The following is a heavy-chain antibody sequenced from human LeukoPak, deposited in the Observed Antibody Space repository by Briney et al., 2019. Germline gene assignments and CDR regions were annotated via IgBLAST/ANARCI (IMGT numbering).Heavy chain of an antibody. CDR2: IYYGGNT. CDR1: GDSVSSSNYY. D-gene: IGHD1-26*01. CDR3: AREERIVGATVAFDI. V-gene: IGHV4-61*01. J-gene: IGHJ3*02. Sequence: KPSETLSLTCAVSGDSVSSSNYYWSWIRQPPGKGLEWIGYIYYGGNTNYNPSLQSRVTISVDTSKSQFSLKLSSVTAADTAVYYCAREERIVGATVAFDIWGQGTMVTVSS.